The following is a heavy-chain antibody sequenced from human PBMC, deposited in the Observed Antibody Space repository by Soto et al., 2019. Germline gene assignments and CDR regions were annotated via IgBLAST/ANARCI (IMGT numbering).Heavy chain of an antibody. Sequence: SETLSLTCTVSGGSINSGDYYWSWIRQPPGKGLEWIGYIYYSGSTYYKPSLKSRVAISIDTSKNQFSLKLSSVTAADTAVFYCARVTRGSFDNWGQGTLVTVSS. CDR2: IYYSGST. J-gene: IGHJ4*02. CDR1: GGSINSGDYY. D-gene: IGHD1-26*01. V-gene: IGHV4-30-4*01. CDR3: ARVTRGSFDN.